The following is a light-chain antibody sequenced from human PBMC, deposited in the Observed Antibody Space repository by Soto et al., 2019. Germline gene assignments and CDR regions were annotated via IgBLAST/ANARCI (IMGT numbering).Light chain of an antibody. CDR3: LLYYGGATLV. CDR2: TTN. CDR1: TGAVTSGNY. Sequence: QAVVTQEPSLTVSPGGTVTLTCASSTGAVTSGNYASWFQQFPGQPPRTLSYTTNNRHSWTPARFSGSLLGGRAALTLSGAQPEDEADYYCLLYYGGATLVFGGGTKLTVL. V-gene: IGLV7-43*01. J-gene: IGLJ3*02.